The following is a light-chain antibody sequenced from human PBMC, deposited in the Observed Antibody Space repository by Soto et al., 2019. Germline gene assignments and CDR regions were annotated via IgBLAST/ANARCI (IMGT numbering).Light chain of an antibody. J-gene: IGLJ1*01. Sequence: QSVLTQPASVSGSPGQSITISCTGTSSDVGGYNYVSWYQHHPGKAPKLMIYDVSNRPSGVSNRFSGSKSGNTASLTISGLRAEDEAHSYCCSNARSSPYVFGTGTKVTVL. CDR2: DVS. CDR1: SSDVGGYNY. V-gene: IGLV2-14*03. CDR3: CSNARSSPYV.